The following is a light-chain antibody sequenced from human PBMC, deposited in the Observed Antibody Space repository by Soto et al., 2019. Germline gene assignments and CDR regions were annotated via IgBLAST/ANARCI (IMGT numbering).Light chain of an antibody. Sequence: EIVLTQSTGTLSLSPGERATLSCRASQSVTSSYLAWYQQKPGQAPRLLIYGASSRATGIPDRFSGSGSGTDFTLTVSRLEPEDFAVYYCQQYGGSATFGQGTKVEIK. CDR2: GAS. CDR3: QQYGGSAT. V-gene: IGKV3-20*01. CDR1: QSVTSSY. J-gene: IGKJ1*01.